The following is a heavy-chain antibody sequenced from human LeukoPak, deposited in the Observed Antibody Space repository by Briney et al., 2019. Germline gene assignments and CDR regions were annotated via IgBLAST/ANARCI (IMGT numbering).Heavy chain of an antibody. J-gene: IGHJ4*02. V-gene: IGHV4-4*09. CDR2: IYTSGST. CDR1: GGSISSQY. D-gene: IGHD4/OR15-4a*01. CDR3: ARHDATQNDFDY. Sequence: NPSETLSLTCTVSGGSISSQYWSWIRQPPGKGLEWIGYIYTSGSTTYNPSLKSRVTMSVDTSKNQFSLKLTSVTAADTAVYYCARHDATQNDFDYWGQGTLVTVSS.